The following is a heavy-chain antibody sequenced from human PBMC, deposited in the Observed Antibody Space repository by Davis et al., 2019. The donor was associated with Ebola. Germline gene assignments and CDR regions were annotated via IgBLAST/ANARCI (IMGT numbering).Heavy chain of an antibody. CDR2: IYPGDSDT. CDR1: GYSFTSYW. D-gene: IGHD3-10*01. CDR3: ARGKGYGSGSYSFYGMDV. J-gene: IGHJ6*02. V-gene: IGHV5-51*01. Sequence: GESLKISCKGSGYSFTSYWIGCVRQLPGKGLEWMGIIYPGDSDTRYSPSFQGQVTISADKSISTAYLQWSSLKASDTALYYCARGKGYGSGSYSFYGMDVWGQGTTVTVSS.